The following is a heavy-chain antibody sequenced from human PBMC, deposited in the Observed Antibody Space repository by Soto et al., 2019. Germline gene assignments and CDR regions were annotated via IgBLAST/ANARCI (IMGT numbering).Heavy chain of an antibody. J-gene: IGHJ6*03. CDR1: GFTFSNAW. D-gene: IGHD3-3*01. CDR2: IKSKANSYAT. Sequence: GGSLRLSCAASGFTFSNAWINWVRQAPGKGLEWVGRIKSKANSYATAYAASVKGRFTISRDDSKNTAYLQMNSLKTEDTAVYYCTRQSPLWEWLPPYYYYYMDVRGKGTTVTV. V-gene: IGHV3-73*01. CDR3: TRQSPLWEWLPPYYYYYMDV.